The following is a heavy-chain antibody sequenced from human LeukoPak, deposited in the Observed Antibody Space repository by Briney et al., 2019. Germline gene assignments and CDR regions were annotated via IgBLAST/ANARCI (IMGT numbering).Heavy chain of an antibody. CDR1: GVTFSNHG. Sequence: GGSLRLSCAASGVTFSNHGMHWVRQAPGKGLEWVAVISYDGSNKYYADSVKGRFTISRDNSKNTLYLQMSSLRAEDTAVFYCAQKFLTGRLIDYWGQGSLVTVSS. CDR3: AQKFLTGRLIDY. CDR2: ISYDGSNK. D-gene: IGHD7-27*01. V-gene: IGHV3-30*03. J-gene: IGHJ4*02.